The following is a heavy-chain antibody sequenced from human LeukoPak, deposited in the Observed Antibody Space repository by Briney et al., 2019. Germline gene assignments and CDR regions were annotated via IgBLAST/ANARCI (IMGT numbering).Heavy chain of an antibody. CDR1: GFSLSTSGMC. CDR3: ARISGIAVAGTISIDY. V-gene: IGHV2-70*11. J-gene: IGHJ4*02. CDR2: IDWDDDK. D-gene: IGHD6-19*01. Sequence: SGPALVKPTQTLTLTCTFSGFSLSTSGMCVSWIRQPPGKALEWLARIDWDDDKYYSTSLKTRLTISKDTSKNQVVLTMTNMDPVDTATYYCARISGIAVAGTISIDYWGQGTLVTVSS.